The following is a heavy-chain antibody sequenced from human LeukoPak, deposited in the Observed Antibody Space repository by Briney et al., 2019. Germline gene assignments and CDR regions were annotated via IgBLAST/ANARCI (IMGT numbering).Heavy chain of an antibody. V-gene: IGHV3-48*01. D-gene: IGHD3-3*01. J-gene: IGHJ6*03. CDR1: GFTFSSYS. CDR3: ARDFDFWSGYPVGAMDV. Sequence: PGGSLRLSCAASGFTFSSYSMNWVRQAPGKGLEWVSYISSSSSTIYYADSVKGRFTISRDNAKNSLYLQMNSLRAEDTAVYYCARDFDFWSGYPVGAMDVWGKGTTVTVSS. CDR2: ISSSSSTI.